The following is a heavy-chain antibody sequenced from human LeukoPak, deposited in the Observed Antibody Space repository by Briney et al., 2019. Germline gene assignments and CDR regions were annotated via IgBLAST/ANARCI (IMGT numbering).Heavy chain of an antibody. D-gene: IGHD5-18*01. V-gene: IGHV4-61*09. CDR3: ARGVHGYSYGYVPWELYSYMDV. J-gene: IGHJ6*03. CDR2: FYTSGHT. Sequence: SQTLSLTRTVSGGSINSGSYYWSWIRQPAGKGLEWMGHFYTSGHTSYNPSLKSRVTISVDTSKNQFSLKMNSVTAADTAVYYCARGVHGYSYGYVPWELYSYMDVWGKRTTVSISS. CDR1: GGSINSGSYY.